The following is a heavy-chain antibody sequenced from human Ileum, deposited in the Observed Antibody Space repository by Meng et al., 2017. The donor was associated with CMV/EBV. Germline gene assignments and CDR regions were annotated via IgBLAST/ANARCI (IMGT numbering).Heavy chain of an antibody. J-gene: IGHJ4*02. CDR2: IRHDGNDQ. CDR1: GFTFSSYA. V-gene: IGHV3-30*02. D-gene: IGHD6-19*01. CDR3: ALGQWPDYFDS. Sequence: GESLKISCAASGFTFSSYAMHWVRQAPDRGLEWVAYIRHDGNDQYYAASVKGRFTISRDHSKRMLYLEMNSLRREDTATYYCALGQWPDYFDSWGQGTLVTVSS.